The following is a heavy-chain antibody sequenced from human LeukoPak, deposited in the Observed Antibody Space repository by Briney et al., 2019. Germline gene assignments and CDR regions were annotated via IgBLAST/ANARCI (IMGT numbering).Heavy chain of an antibody. J-gene: IGHJ5*02. Sequence: SDSLSLTYSVSVGSINNYYWSSIRQPPGPPLEGIGSVYYSVSTNDNPSLKMLPTISVDTSTNQFSLKLKSVTAADTPVHYCAKHLSNTFYDRIWFDPWGQGTLVTVSS. CDR2: VYYSVST. CDR1: VGSINNYY. CDR3: AKHLSNTFYDRIWFDP. D-gene: IGHD3-22*01. V-gene: IGHV4-59*07.